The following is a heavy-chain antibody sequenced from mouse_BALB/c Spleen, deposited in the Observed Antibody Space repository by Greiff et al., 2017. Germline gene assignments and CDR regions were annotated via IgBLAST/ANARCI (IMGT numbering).Heavy chain of an antibody. CDR3: ARGGEYGNWFAY. V-gene: IGHV1S137*01. Sequence: VKLMESGAELVRPGVSVKISCKGSGYTFTDYAMHWVKQSHAKSLEWIGVISTYYGDASYNQKFKGKATMTVDKSSSTAYMELARLTSEDSAIYYCARGGEYGNWFAYWGQGTLVTVSA. J-gene: IGHJ3*01. CDR1: GYTFTDYA. CDR2: ISTYYGDA. D-gene: IGHD2-10*02.